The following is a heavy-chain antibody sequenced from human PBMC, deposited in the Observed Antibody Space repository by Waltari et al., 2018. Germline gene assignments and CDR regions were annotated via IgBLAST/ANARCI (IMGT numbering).Heavy chain of an antibody. J-gene: IGHJ5*02. Sequence: QVQLQESGPGLVKPSETLSLICSVSGGSISTPFWGWIRQPPGKTLEWIGNIYSSGSTNYNPSLTSRVTISLDMSKNQFSLKLRSVSAADTAVYYCARASYGSGPSWFDPWGQGNLVTVSS. CDR1: GGSISTPF. D-gene: IGHD3-10*01. V-gene: IGHV4-59*11. CDR3: ARASYGSGPSWFDP. CDR2: IYSSGST.